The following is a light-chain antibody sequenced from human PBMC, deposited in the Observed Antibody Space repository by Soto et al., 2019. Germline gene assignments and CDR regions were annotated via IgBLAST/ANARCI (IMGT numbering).Light chain of an antibody. CDR2: YDD. CDR1: SSNIGDNA. J-gene: IGLJ3*02. Sequence: QSAVTQPPSVSEAPRQRVTISCSGSSSNIGDNAVNWYQQVPGKAPKLLIYYDDLRPSGVSDRFSGSKSGTSASLAISGLQSEDEADYYCAAWDDSLNGPVFGGGTKVTVL. CDR3: AAWDDSLNGPV. V-gene: IGLV1-36*01.